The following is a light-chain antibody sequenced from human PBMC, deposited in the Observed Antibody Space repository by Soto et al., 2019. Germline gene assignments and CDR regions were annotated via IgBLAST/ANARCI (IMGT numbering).Light chain of an antibody. CDR1: GSNIGAGFD. Sequence: QSVLTQPPSLSGAPGQNIIISCTGGGSNIGAGFDVHWDQQLPGTSPKLLIYGNTNRPSGVPDRFSGSKSGTSASLVITGLQAEDEADYYCQSYDTGLSGPVVFGGGPKLTVL. V-gene: IGLV1-40*01. CDR3: QSYDTGLSGPVV. CDR2: GNT. J-gene: IGLJ2*01.